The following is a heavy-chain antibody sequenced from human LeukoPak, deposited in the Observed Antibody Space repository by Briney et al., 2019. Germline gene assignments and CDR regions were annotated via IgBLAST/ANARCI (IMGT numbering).Heavy chain of an antibody. Sequence: GASVKVSCKASGGTFSSYAISWVRQAPGQGLEWMGGIIPIFGTANYAQKFQGRVTITADESTSTAYMELSSLRSEDTAVYYCARDKGTRGKGGYYYYMDVWGKGTTVTISS. CDR1: GGTFSSYA. D-gene: IGHD1-7*01. CDR2: IIPIFGTA. CDR3: ARDKGTRGKGGYYYYMDV. V-gene: IGHV1-69*13. J-gene: IGHJ6*03.